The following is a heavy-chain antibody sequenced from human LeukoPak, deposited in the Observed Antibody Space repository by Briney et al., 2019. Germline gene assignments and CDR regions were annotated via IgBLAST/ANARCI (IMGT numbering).Heavy chain of an antibody. V-gene: IGHV3-23*01. CDR2: ISAGGGGT. J-gene: IGHJ4*02. Sequence: GGSLRLSCAASGFTFSSDAMSWVPQAPRKGRQWFSAISAGGGGTYYADSVKGRFTISRDNSKDTLFLQTNSLRAEDTAVYYCARKGQGYYFEYWGQGALVTVSS. CDR1: GFTFSSDA. CDR3: ARKGQGYYFEY.